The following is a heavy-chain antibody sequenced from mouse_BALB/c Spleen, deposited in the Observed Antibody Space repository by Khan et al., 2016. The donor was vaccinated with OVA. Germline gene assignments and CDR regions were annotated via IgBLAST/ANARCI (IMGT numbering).Heavy chain of an antibody. J-gene: IGHJ3*01. V-gene: IGHV1S137*01. CDR1: GYTFTDFA. CDR2: ISTYYGDA. D-gene: IGHD2-2*01. CDR3: ARVNGHDRFAY. Sequence: QVQLQQSGAELVRPGVSVKISCKGSGYTFTDFAMHWVKQSHAKSLEGIGVISTYYGDANYNQKFKGKATMTVDKSSSTAYMELARLTSEDSAIYYCARVNGHDRFAYWGQGTLVTVSA.